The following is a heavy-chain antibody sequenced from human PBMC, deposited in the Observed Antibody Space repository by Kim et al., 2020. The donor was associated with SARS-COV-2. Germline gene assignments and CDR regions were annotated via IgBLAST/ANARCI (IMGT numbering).Heavy chain of an antibody. J-gene: IGHJ4*02. CDR3: AKFGTYGDQRGGFDY. V-gene: IGHV3-23*01. D-gene: IGHD4-17*01. Sequence: GGSLRLSCAASGFTFSNFAMNWVRQAPGKGLEWLSSISGSGDSTYYADSVKGRFTISRVNSKKTVSLQMNSLRADDTAVYYCAKFGTYGDQRGGFDYWGQGALVTVSS. CDR1: GFTFSNFA. CDR2: ISGSGDST.